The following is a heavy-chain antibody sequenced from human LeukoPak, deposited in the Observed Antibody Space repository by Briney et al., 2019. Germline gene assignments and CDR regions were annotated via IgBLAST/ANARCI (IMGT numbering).Heavy chain of an antibody. CDR1: GFTFSSYS. CDR3: ARDASGWLGVDV. V-gene: IGHV3-21*01. J-gene: IGHJ6*02. CDR2: ISSSSSYI. Sequence: GGSLRLSCAASGFTFSSYSMNWVRQAPGKGLEWVSSISSSSSYIYYADSVKGRFTISRDNAKNSLYLQMNSLRAEDTAVYYCARDASGWLGVDVWGQGTTVTVSS. D-gene: IGHD2-15*01.